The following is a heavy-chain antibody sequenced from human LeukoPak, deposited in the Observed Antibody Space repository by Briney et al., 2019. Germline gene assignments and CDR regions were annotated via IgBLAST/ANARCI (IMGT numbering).Heavy chain of an antibody. D-gene: IGHD2-2*01. J-gene: IGHJ4*02. CDR2: INHSGST. CDR1: GGSFSGYY. CDR3: ATEGVVPAATFDY. V-gene: IGHV4-34*01. Sequence: SETLSLTCAVYGGSFSGYYWSWLRQPPGKGLEWIGEINHSGSTNYNPSLKSRVTISVDTSKNQVSLKLSSVTAADTAVYYCATEGVVPAATFDYWGQGTLVTVSS.